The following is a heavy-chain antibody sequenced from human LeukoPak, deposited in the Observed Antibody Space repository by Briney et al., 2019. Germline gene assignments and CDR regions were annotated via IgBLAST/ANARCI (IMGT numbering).Heavy chain of an antibody. CDR3: ARRPYSSSWYYFDY. V-gene: IGHV3-11*04. CDR1: GFIFSDYY. D-gene: IGHD6-13*01. Sequence: GSLRLSCAVSGFIFSDYYTSWIRRAPGKGLECISYISGSGSAIYYADSLQGRFTISRDNAKNSLYLQMNSLRAEDTAVYYCARRPYSSSWYYFDYWGQGTLVTVSS. CDR2: ISGSGSAI. J-gene: IGHJ4*02.